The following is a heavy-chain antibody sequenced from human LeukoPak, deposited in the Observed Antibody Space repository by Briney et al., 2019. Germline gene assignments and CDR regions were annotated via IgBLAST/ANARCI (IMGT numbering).Heavy chain of an antibody. Sequence: SETLSLTCTVSGGSISSYYWSWIRQPPGKGLEWIGYVYYSGSTNYNPSLKSRVTISVDTSKNHFSLKLSSVTAADTAVYSCARSIIGTRSKFDYWGQGTLVTVSS. CDR3: ARSIIGTRSKFDY. D-gene: IGHD1/OR15-1a*01. V-gene: IGHV4-59*08. J-gene: IGHJ4*02. CDR1: GGSISSYY. CDR2: VYYSGST.